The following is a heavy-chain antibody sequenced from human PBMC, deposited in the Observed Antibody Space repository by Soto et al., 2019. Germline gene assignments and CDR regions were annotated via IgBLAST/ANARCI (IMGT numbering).Heavy chain of an antibody. CDR3: ARTGDSSGYYRDAFDI. V-gene: IGHV3-48*02. CDR1: GFTFSSYS. CDR2: ISSSSSAI. D-gene: IGHD3-22*01. J-gene: IGHJ3*02. Sequence: PVGSLRLSCAASGFTFSSYSMNWVRQAPGKGLEWVSYISSSSSAIYYADSVKGRFTISRDNAKNSLYLQMNSLKDEDTAVYYCARTGDSSGYYRDAFDIWGQGTMVTVSS.